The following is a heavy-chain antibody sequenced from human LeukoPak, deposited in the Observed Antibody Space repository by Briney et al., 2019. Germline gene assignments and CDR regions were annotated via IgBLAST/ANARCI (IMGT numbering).Heavy chain of an antibody. V-gene: IGHV1-2*02. CDR2: INPNSGGT. Sequence: ASVKVSCKASGYTFTSYGISWVRQAPGQGLEWMGWINPNSGGTNYAQKFQGRVTMTRDTSISTAYMELSRLRSDDTAVYYCARVGDGYKNAFDIWGQGAMVTVSS. D-gene: IGHD5-24*01. J-gene: IGHJ3*02. CDR3: ARVGDGYKNAFDI. CDR1: GYTFTSYG.